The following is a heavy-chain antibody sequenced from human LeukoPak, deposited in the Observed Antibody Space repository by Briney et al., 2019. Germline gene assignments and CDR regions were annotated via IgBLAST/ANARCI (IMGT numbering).Heavy chain of an antibody. CDR2: FDPEDGET. D-gene: IGHD4-17*01. CDR1: GYTLSELS. Sequence: ASVKVSCKVSGYTLSELSIHWVRQAPGKGLEWMGGFDPEDGETIYAQKFQGRVTMTEDTSTDTAYMELTSLRSDDMAVYYCARGIWSTTVTAYYLDYWGQGTLVTVSS. J-gene: IGHJ4*02. CDR3: ARGIWSTTVTAYYLDY. V-gene: IGHV1-24*01.